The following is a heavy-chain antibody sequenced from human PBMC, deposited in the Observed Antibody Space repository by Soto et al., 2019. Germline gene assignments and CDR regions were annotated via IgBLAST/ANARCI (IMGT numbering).Heavy chain of an antibody. CDR1: GGTFSSYA. CDR2: IIPIFGTA. Sequence: GASVKCSFKASGGTFSSYAISWVRQAPGQGLDCMGGIIPIFGTANYAQKFQGRVTITADESTSTAYMELSSLRSEDTAVYYCAKLINGGNQYQLQNNWFDPWGQGTLVTVSS. CDR3: AKLINGGNQYQLQNNWFDP. V-gene: IGHV1-69*13. D-gene: IGHD2-2*01. J-gene: IGHJ5*01.